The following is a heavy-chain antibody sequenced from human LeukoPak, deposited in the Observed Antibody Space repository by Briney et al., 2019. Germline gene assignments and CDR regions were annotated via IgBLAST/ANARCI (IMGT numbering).Heavy chain of an antibody. Sequence: GGSLRLFCAASGFTFSSYAMSWVRQAPGKGLEWVSAISGSGGSTYYADSVKGRFTISRDNSKNTLYLQMNSLRAEDTAVYYCAKHYDYIFAASDYWGQGTLVTVSS. J-gene: IGHJ4*02. CDR1: GFTFSSYA. CDR2: ISGSGGST. CDR3: AKHYDYIFAASDY. D-gene: IGHD3-16*01. V-gene: IGHV3-23*01.